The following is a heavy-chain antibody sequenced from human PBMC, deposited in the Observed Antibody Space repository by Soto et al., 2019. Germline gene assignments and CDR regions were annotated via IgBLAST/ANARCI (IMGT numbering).Heavy chain of an antibody. Sequence: SVKVSCTASGGTFSSYAISWVRQAPGQGLEWMGGIIPIFGTANYAQKFQGRVTITADESTSTAYMELSSLRSEDTAVYYCARGGYYGYYYYGMDVWGQGTTVTVSS. J-gene: IGHJ6*02. D-gene: IGHD1-26*01. CDR2: IIPIFGTA. CDR3: ARGGYYGYYYYGMDV. CDR1: GGTFSSYA. V-gene: IGHV1-69*13.